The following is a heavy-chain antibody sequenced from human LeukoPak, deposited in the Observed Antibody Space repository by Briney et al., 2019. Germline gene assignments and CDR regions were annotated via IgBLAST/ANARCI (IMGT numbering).Heavy chain of an antibody. V-gene: IGHV3-48*01. CDR3: ARDSSTYAGPPDY. D-gene: IGHD2-2*01. Sequence: GGSLRLSCAASGFTFSSYSMNWVRQAPGKGLEWVSCIGAAGSTIYYADSVKGRFTISRDNAKNSLFLQMNSLRAEDTAVYYCARDSSTYAGPPDYWGQGTLVTVSS. CDR1: GFTFSSYS. J-gene: IGHJ4*02. CDR2: IGAAGSTI.